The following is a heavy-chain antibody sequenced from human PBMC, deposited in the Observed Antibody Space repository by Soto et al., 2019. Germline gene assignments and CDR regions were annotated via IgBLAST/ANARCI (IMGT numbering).Heavy chain of an antibody. Sequence: SETLSLTSAVYGGYFSGYYWSWIRQPPGKRLEWIGEITLSGSTNYNPSLMSRVTITVDTSKNQFSLKLSSVTAADTAVYYCARGTARWFRYYDYGMDVWGQGTTVTVSS. CDR3: ARGTARWFRYYDYGMDV. V-gene: IGHV4-34*01. D-gene: IGHD2-15*01. CDR2: ITLSGST. CDR1: GGYFSGYY. J-gene: IGHJ6*02.